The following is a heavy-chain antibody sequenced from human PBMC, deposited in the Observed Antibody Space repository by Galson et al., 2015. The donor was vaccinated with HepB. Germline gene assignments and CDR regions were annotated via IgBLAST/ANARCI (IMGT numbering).Heavy chain of an antibody. CDR1: GFTFSSFG. CDR2: ILYDGSNK. Sequence: SLRLSCAASGFTFSSFGMHWVRQAPGKGLEWVAVILYDGSNKYYADSVKGRFTISRDNSKNTLYLQMNSLRAEDTAVYYCAKDASLRFLEWFFDYWGQGTLVTVSS. J-gene: IGHJ4*02. V-gene: IGHV3-30*18. D-gene: IGHD3-3*01. CDR3: AKDASLRFLEWFFDY.